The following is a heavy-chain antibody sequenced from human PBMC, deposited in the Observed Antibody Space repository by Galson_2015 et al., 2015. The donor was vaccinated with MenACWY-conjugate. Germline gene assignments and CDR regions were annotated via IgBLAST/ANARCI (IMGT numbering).Heavy chain of an antibody. CDR1: GYTFTSYY. CDR2: INPSGGST. Sequence: SVKVSCKASGYTFTSYYMHWVRQAPGQGLEWMGIINPSGGSTSYAQKFQGRVTMTRDTSTSTVYMELSSLRSEDTAVYYCARDANSQDYDFWSGYSGQTHYYYGMDVWGQGTTVTVSS. V-gene: IGHV1-46*01. J-gene: IGHJ6*02. D-gene: IGHD3-3*01. CDR3: ARDANSQDYDFWSGYSGQTHYYYGMDV.